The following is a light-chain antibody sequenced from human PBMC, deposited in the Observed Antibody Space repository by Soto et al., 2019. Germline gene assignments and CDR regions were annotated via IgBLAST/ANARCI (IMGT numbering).Light chain of an antibody. J-gene: IGLJ1*01. CDR1: SSDVGGYNH. V-gene: IGLV2-11*01. CDR3: CSYAGSYTYV. CDR2: DVS. Sequence: QSGLTQPRSVSGSPGQSVTISCTGTSSDVGGYNHVSWYQQHPGKAPKLMIYDVSKRPSGVPDRFSGSKSGNTASLTISGLQAEDEADYYCCSYAGSYTYVFGTGTKVTVL.